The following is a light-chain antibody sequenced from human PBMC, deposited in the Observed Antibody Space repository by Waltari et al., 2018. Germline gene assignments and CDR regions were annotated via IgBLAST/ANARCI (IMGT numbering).Light chain of an antibody. J-gene: IGKJ1*01. CDR3: QKYGTLPAT. CDR1: QSVSRT. V-gene: IGKV3-20*01. CDR2: DAS. Sequence: EIVLTQSPDTLSVSPGERVTLSCRASQSVSRTLAWYQQKPGQAPRLLIYDASTRATGIPDRFSGSGSGTDFSLTISRLEPEDFAVYYCQKYGTLPATFGQGTKVEIK.